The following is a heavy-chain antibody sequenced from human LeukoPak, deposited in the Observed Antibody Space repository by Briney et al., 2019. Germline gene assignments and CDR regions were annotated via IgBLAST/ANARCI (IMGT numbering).Heavy chain of an antibody. CDR1: GFPISNYW. Sequence: GGSLRLSCAASGFPISNYWMSWVRQAPGKGLEWVSAISGGDESTYNADSVKGRFIISRDNSKNTLYLQMNSLRAEDTAVYFCAKGEGGYCSSSSCSTYFDYWGQGTLVTVSS. V-gene: IGHV3-23*01. CDR2: ISGGDEST. J-gene: IGHJ4*02. D-gene: IGHD2-15*01. CDR3: AKGEGGYCSSSSCSTYFDY.